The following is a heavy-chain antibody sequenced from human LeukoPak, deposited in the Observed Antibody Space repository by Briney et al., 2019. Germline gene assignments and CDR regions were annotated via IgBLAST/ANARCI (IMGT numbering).Heavy chain of an antibody. J-gene: IGHJ4*02. Sequence: GGSLRLSCAASGFTFSSYSMNWVRQAPGKGLEWVSSISSSSSYIYYADSVKGRFTISRDSAKNSLYLQMNSLRAEDTAVYYCARFRTWGDKAFDYWGQGTPVTVSS. CDR2: ISSSSSYI. D-gene: IGHD2-21*02. CDR1: GFTFSSYS. CDR3: ARFRTWGDKAFDY. V-gene: IGHV3-21*01.